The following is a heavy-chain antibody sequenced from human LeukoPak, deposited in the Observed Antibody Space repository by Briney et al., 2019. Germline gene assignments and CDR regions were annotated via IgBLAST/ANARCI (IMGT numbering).Heavy chain of an antibody. J-gene: IGHJ4*02. CDR1: GYTFTSYY. Sequence: ASVKVSCKASGYTFTSYYIHWVRQAPGQGLEWMGIINPSGGSTSSAQKFQGRVTMTRDTSTNTVYMELSSLRSDDTAVYYCARSRDLFDYWGQGTPVTVSS. V-gene: IGHV1-46*01. CDR3: ARSRDLFDY. CDR2: INPSGGST.